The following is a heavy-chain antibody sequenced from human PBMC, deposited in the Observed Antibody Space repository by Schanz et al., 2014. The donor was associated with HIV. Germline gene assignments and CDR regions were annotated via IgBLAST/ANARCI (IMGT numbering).Heavy chain of an antibody. J-gene: IGHJ4*02. CDR1: GFSFSNYW. V-gene: IGHV3-30*03. CDR3: ARGLGY. CDR2: ISFDGNNK. Sequence: VQLVESGGGLVKRGGSLRLSCAASGFSFSNYWMYWVRQAPGKGLEWVAVISFDGNNKYYADSVKGRSTISRDNSKNTLYLQMNSLRAEDTAVYYCARGLGYWGQGTLVTVSS.